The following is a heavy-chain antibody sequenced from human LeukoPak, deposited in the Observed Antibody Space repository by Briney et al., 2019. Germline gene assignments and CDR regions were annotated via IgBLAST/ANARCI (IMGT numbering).Heavy chain of an antibody. Sequence: SETLSLTCTVSGGSISSSSYYWGWIRQPPGKGLEWIGSIYYSGSTYYNPSLKSRVTISVDTSKNQFSLKLSSVTAADTAVYYCATTPALAVAGTLDPKEWGQGTLVTVSS. CDR3: ATTPALAVAGTLDPKE. V-gene: IGHV4-39*01. CDR1: GGSISSSSYY. J-gene: IGHJ4*02. D-gene: IGHD6-19*01. CDR2: IYYSGST.